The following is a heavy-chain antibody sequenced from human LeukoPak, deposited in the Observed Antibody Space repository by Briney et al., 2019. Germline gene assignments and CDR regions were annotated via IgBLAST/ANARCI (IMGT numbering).Heavy chain of an antibody. D-gene: IGHD2-15*01. CDR1: GFTFSSYG. Sequence: PGGSLRLSCAASGFTFSSYGMHWVRQAPGKGLEWVAFIRYDGSNKYYADSVKGRFTISRDNSKNTLYLQMNSLRAEDTAVYYCAVVVAATSAIYAFDIWGQGTMVTVSS. V-gene: IGHV3-30*02. CDR2: IRYDGSNK. CDR3: AVVVAATSAIYAFDI. J-gene: IGHJ3*02.